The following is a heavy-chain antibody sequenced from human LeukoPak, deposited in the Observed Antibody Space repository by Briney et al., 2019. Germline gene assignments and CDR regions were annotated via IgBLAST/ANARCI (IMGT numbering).Heavy chain of an antibody. CDR1: GFSFSSYN. CDR2: IKQDGSEK. D-gene: IGHD6-13*01. V-gene: IGHV3-7*01. J-gene: IGHJ4*02. CDR3: ARGPWYSSSWYISY. Sequence: TGGSLRLSCEASGFSFSSYNMDWVRQTPGKGLEWVANIKQDGSEKYYVDSVKGRFTISRDNAKNSLYLQMNSLRAEDTAVYYCARGPWYSSSWYISYWGQGTLVTVSS.